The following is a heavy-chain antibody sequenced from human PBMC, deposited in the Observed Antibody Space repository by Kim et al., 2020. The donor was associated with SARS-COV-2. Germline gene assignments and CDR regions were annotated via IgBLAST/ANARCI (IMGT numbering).Heavy chain of an antibody. CDR2: PILGIA. Sequence: PILGIANYAQKFQGRVTITADKSTSTAYMELSSLRSEDTAVYYCATTPGYWGQGTLVTVSS. J-gene: IGHJ4*02. CDR3: ATTPGY. V-gene: IGHV1-69*02.